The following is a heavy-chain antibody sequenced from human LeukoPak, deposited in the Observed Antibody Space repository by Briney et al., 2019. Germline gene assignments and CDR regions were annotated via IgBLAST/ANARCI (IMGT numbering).Heavy chain of an antibody. D-gene: IGHD3-22*01. CDR2: IWYDGSNK. J-gene: IGHJ6*03. CDR1: GFTFSSYA. CDR3: AKGIDYDSSAAGAGYYYYMDV. Sequence: GGSLRLSCAASGFTFSSYAMSWVRQAPGKGLEWVAVIWYDGSNKYYADSVKGRFTISRDNSKNTLYLQMNSLRAEDTAVYYCAKGIDYDSSAAGAGYYYYMDVWGKGTTVTVSS. V-gene: IGHV3-30*02.